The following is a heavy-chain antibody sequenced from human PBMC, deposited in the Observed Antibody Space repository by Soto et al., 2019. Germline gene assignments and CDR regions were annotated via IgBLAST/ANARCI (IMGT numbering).Heavy chain of an antibody. J-gene: IGHJ4*02. V-gene: IGHV4-59*12. D-gene: IGHD6-13*01. Sequence: SETLSLTCTVSGGSISSYYWSWIRQPPGKGLEWIGYIYYSGSTNYNPSLKSRVTISVDTSKNQFSLKLSSVTAAETAVYFCARSSSSWDAYYFDYWGQGNLVTVSS. CDR1: GGSISSYY. CDR3: ARSSSSWDAYYFDY. CDR2: IYYSGST.